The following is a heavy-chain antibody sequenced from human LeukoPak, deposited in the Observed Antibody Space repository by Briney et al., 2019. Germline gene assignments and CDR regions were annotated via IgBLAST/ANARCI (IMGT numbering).Heavy chain of an antibody. J-gene: IGHJ4*02. CDR2: IGGSGGIT. D-gene: IGHD4-17*01. CDR3: AKRGTPMTSFFDY. CDR1: GFDFSSYG. Sequence: PGGSLRLSCAISGFDFSSYGMNWVRQAPGKGLEWVSHIGGSGGITHYADSVKGRFTISRDNSKNTLYLQMNSLRPEDTAVYYCAKRGTPMTSFFDYWGQGTLVTVSS. V-gene: IGHV3-23*01.